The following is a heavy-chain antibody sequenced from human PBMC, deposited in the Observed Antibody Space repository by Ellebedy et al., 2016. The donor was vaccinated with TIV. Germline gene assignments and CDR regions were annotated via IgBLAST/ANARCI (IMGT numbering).Heavy chain of an antibody. J-gene: IGHJ5*02. Sequence: AASVKVSCKASGYTFTSYGISWVRQAPGQGLEWMGWISAYNGNTNYAQKRQGRVTMTKDTSTSTAYMELRSLRSDDTAVYYCARALYSSSRRWFDPWGQGTLVTVSS. CDR3: ARALYSSSRRWFDP. D-gene: IGHD6-13*01. CDR2: ISAYNGNT. CDR1: GYTFTSYG. V-gene: IGHV1-18*01.